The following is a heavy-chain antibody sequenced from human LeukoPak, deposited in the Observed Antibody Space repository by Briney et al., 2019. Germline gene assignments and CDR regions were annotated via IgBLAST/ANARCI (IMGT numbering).Heavy chain of an antibody. J-gene: IGHJ4*02. CDR1: GASISAFH. CDR2: IYSSGST. CDR3: ARKDGDY. V-gene: IGHV4-4*07. Sequence: SETLSLTCTVSGASISAFHWTWFRQPAGKTLEWIGLIYSSGSTLFNPSLKSRVAMSLDLTKNQLSLRLTSLTAADTAMYYCARKDGDYWGQGTLVTVSS.